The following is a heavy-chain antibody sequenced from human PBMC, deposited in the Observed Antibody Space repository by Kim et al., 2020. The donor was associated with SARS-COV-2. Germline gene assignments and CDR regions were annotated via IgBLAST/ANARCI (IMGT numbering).Heavy chain of an antibody. CDR2: IIPIFGTA. CDR3: ARAYMVRGLNYYYGMDV. CDR1: GGTFSSYA. V-gene: IGHV1-69*13. D-gene: IGHD3-10*01. Sequence: SVKVSCKASGGTFSSYAISWVRQAPGQGLEWMGGIIPIFGTANYAQKFQGRVTITADESTSTAYMELSSLRSEDTAVYYCARAYMVRGLNYYYGMDVWGQGTTVTVSS. J-gene: IGHJ6*02.